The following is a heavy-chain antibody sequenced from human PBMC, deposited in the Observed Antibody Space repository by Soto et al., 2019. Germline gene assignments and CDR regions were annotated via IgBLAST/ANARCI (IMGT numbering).Heavy chain of an antibody. V-gene: IGHV3-23*01. J-gene: IGHJ4*02. Sequence: GGSLRLSCAASGFTFSSFSLSWVRQAPGKGLEWVSGISGLGGSIYYADSVKGRFTISRDNSKNTLYLQMNSLRAEDTAVYYCSKSNGDTWERYFFDFWGQGTLVTAPQ. D-gene: IGHD1-26*01. CDR1: GFTFSSFS. CDR2: ISGLGGSI. CDR3: SKSNGDTWERYFFDF.